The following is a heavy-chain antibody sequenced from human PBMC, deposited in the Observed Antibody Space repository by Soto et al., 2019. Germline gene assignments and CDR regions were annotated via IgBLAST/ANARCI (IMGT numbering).Heavy chain of an antibody. Sequence: LSLTCTVSGDSMTSGDYSWSWIRQPPGKGLEWLGYIYRTGNTRYSPSLKSRVSISQDRSKNQFSLELTSVTAADTAVYYCARGDYQYSIDYWGQGTLVTVSS. CDR2: IYRTGNT. CDR1: GDSMTSGDYS. D-gene: IGHD2-2*01. J-gene: IGHJ4*02. V-gene: IGHV4-30-2*01. CDR3: ARGDYQYSIDY.